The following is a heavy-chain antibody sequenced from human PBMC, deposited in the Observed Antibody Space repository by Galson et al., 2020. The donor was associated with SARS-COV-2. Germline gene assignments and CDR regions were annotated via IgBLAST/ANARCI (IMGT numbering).Heavy chain of an antibody. CDR1: GGSFSGYY. D-gene: IGHD3-10*01. Sequence: SETLSLTCAVYGGSFSGYYWSWIRQPPGKGLEWIGEINHSGSTNYNPSLKSRVTISVDTSKNQLSLKLSSVTAADTAVYYCARDGGGLVRGVIITPRSRGFDYWGQGTLVTVSS. CDR3: ARDGGGLVRGVIITPRSRGFDY. J-gene: IGHJ4*02. CDR2: INHSGST. V-gene: IGHV4-34*01.